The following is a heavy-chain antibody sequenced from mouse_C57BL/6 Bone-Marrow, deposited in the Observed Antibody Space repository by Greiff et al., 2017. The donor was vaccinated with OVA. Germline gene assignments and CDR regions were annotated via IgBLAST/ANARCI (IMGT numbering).Heavy chain of an antibody. J-gene: IGHJ2*01. Sequence: VKLVESGAELVKPGASVKLSCKASGYTFTEYTIHWVKQRSGQGLEWIGWFYPGSGSIKYNEKFKDKATLTADKSSSTVYMELSRLTSEDSAVYFCARHEEDGYYFDYWGQGTTLTVSS. V-gene: IGHV1-62-2*01. CDR2: FYPGSGSI. CDR1: GYTFTEYT. D-gene: IGHD2-3*01. CDR3: ARHEEDGYYFDY.